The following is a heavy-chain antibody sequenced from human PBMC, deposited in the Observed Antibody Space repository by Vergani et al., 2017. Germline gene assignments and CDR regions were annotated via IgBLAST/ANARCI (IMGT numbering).Heavy chain of an antibody. CDR3: GRDTRYGSGGSCYPGAFDI. CDR1: GGSISSYY. Sequence: QVQLQESGPGLVKPSETLSLTCTVSGGSISSYYWSWIRQPPGKGLEWIGYIYYSGSTNYNPSLKSRVTISLDTSKNQFSLKLSSVTAADTAVYYCGRDTRYGSGGSCYPGAFDIWGRGTMVTVSS. J-gene: IGHJ3*02. CDR2: IYYSGST. V-gene: IGHV4-59*01. D-gene: IGHD2-15*01.